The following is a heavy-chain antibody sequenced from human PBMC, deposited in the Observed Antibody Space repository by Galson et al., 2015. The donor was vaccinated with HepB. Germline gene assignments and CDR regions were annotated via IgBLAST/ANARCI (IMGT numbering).Heavy chain of an antibody. V-gene: IGHV3-74*01. D-gene: IGHD4-11*01. Sequence: SLRLSCAASGFTFRSYWMHWVRQSPGKGLVWVSRVNSDGTTTNYTECVKGRFTISRDNAKNTLYLQMNSLRADDTAVYYCVRGIDSDSGAWSWGQGTLVTVSS. J-gene: IGHJ5*02. CDR2: VNSDGTTT. CDR3: VRGIDSDSGAWS. CDR1: GFTFRSYW.